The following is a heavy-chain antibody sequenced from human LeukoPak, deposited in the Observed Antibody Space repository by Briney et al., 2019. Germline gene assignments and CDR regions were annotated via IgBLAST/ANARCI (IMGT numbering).Heavy chain of an antibody. CDR1: GRSISPYY. CDR2: ILYSGTT. CDR3: ARVGDWNDLVY. D-gene: IGHD1-1*01. Sequence: ASETLSLTCTVSGRSISPYYWSWIRQTPGKGLEWIGYILYSGTTTNYNPSLKSRVTISVDTSKNQFSLKLSSVTAADTAVYYCARVGDWNDLVYWGQGTLVTVSS. V-gene: IGHV4-59*01. J-gene: IGHJ4*02.